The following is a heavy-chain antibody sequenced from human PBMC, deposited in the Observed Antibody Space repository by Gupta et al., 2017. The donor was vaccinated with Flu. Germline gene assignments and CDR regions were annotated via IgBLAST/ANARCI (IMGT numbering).Heavy chain of an antibody. J-gene: IGHJ1*01. CDR2: ITWNSDNI. D-gene: IGHD2-15*01. V-gene: IGHV3-9*01. CDR3: TKDKGTYCKNDTCAFGYFQD. Sequence: GLEWVSGITWNSDNIDYADSVKGRFTISRDNAKKFVYLEMNSLRAEDTALYYCTKDKGTYCKNDTCAFGYFQDWGQGTLVTVSS.